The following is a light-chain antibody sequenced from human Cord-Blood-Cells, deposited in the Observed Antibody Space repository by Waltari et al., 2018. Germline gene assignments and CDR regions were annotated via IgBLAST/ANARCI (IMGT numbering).Light chain of an antibody. CDR1: KLGDTY. Sequence: SYDLTQPPSVSVSPGQTASIPCSGDKLGDTYACWYQQKPGQSPVRVIYQDSKRPSGIPERFSGSNSGNTATLTISGTQAMDEADYYCQAWDSSTVVFGGGTKLTVL. J-gene: IGLJ2*01. CDR3: QAWDSSTVV. V-gene: IGLV3-1*01. CDR2: QDS.